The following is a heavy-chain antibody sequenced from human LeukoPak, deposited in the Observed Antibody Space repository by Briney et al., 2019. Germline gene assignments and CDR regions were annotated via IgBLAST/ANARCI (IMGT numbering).Heavy chain of an antibody. J-gene: IGHJ4*02. CDR3: ARGIIAAEDFDY. D-gene: IGHD6-6*01. Sequence: GGSLRLSCAASGFTFSSYSMNWVRQAPGKGLEWVSSISSSSSYIYYADSVKGRFTISRDNSKNTLYLRMNSLRAEDTAVYYCARGIIAAEDFDYWGQGTLVTVSS. CDR2: ISSSSSYI. V-gene: IGHV3-21*04. CDR1: GFTFSSYS.